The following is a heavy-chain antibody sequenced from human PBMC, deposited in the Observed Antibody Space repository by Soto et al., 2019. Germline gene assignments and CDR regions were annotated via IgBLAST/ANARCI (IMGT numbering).Heavy chain of an antibody. J-gene: IGHJ4*02. D-gene: IGHD6-19*01. CDR1: GGSISSSSYY. CDR2: IYYSGST. V-gene: IGHV4-39*01. CDR3: ARHVGGVRIAVEPFDY. Sequence: QLQLQESGPGLVKPSETLSLTCTVSGGSISSSSYYWGWILQPPGKGLEWIGSIYYSGSTYYNPSLKSRVTISVDTSKNQFSLKLSSVTAADTAVYYCARHVGGVRIAVEPFDYWGQGTLVTVSS.